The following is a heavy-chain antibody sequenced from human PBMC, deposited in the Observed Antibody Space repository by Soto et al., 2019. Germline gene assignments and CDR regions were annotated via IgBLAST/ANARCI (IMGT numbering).Heavy chain of an antibody. CDR3: ARPYFSGGSCYSGGYYYYMDV. D-gene: IGHD2-15*01. J-gene: IGHJ6*03. CDR2: INHSGST. CDR1: GGSFSGYY. Sequence: SETLSLTCAVYGGSFSGYYWSWIRQPPGKGLEWIGEINHSGSTNYNPSLKSRATISVDTSKNQFSRKLSSVTAADTAVYYCARPYFSGGSCYSGGYYYYMDVWGKRTTVTVSS. V-gene: IGHV4-34*01.